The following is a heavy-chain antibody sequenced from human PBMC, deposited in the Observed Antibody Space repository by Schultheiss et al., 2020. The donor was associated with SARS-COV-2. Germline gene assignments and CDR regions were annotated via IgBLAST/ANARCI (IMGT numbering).Heavy chain of an antibody. CDR1: GFTFSNAW. J-gene: IGHJ2*01. CDR3: ARGRYRSWYFDL. Sequence: GGSLRLSCAASGFTFSNAWMNWVRQAPGKGLVWVSVIYSGGNTYYADSVTGRFTISRDNAKNSLYLQMNSLRAEDTAVYYCARGRYRSWYFDLWGRGTLVTVSS. D-gene: IGHD1-1*01. V-gene: IGHV3-66*01. CDR2: IYSGGNT.